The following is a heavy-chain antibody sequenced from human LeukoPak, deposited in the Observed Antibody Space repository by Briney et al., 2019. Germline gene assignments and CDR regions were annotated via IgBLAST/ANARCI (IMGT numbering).Heavy chain of an antibody. CDR1: GGSISSYY. CDR3: AREGYDFWSGYYPA. J-gene: IGHJ5*02. Sequence: PSETLSLTCTVSGGSISSYYWSRIRQPPGKGLEWIGYIYYSGSTNYNPSLKSRVTISVDTSKNQFSLKLSSVTAADTAVYYCAREGYDFWSGYYPAWGQGTLVTVSS. CDR2: IYYSGST. V-gene: IGHV4-59*01. D-gene: IGHD3-3*01.